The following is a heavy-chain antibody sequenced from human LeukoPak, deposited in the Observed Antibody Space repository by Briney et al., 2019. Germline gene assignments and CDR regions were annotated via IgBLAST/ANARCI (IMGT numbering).Heavy chain of an antibody. V-gene: IGHV4-38-2*02. J-gene: IGHJ4*02. D-gene: IGHD3-10*01. CDR1: GYSISSGYY. Sequence: SETLSLTCTVSGYSISSGYYWGWIRQPPGKGLEWIGSIYHSGSTYYNPSLKSQVTISVDTSKNQFSLKLSSVTAADTAVYYCAREMPSRPNGSGSPDYWGQGTLVTVSS. CDR2: IYHSGST. CDR3: AREMPSRPNGSGSPDY.